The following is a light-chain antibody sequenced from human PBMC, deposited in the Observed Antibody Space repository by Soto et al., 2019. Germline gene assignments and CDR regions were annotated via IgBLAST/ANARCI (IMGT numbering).Light chain of an antibody. J-gene: IGKJ4*01. V-gene: IGKV3-15*01. CDR1: EILATN. CDR3: QQYNNWLT. CDR2: GAS. Sequence: EIGMTQSPATLSVSPGEKPTPSCRPIEILATNLAWYQQKPGQAPRLLIYGASTRATGIPARFSGSGSGTEFTLTISSLQSEDFALYYCQQYNNWLTFGGGTKVEIK.